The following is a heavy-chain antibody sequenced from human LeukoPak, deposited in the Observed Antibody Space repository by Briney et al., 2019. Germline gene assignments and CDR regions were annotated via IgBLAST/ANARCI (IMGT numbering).Heavy chain of an antibody. CDR3: AKDGDLGVVVPAAMADWFDP. J-gene: IGHJ5*02. CDR2: IKRDGSDK. V-gene: IGHV3-7*03. D-gene: IGHD2-2*01. Sequence: PGGSLRLSCAASGFTFGSYWMSWVRQAPGKGLEWVANIKRDGSDKYYVGSVKGRFTISRDNAKNSLYLQMNSLRAEDTAVYYCAKDGDLGVVVPAAMADWFDPWGQGTLVTVSS. CDR1: GFTFGSYW.